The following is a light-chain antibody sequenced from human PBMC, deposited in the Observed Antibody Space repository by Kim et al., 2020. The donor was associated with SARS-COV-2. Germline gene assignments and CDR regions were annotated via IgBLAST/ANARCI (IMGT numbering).Light chain of an antibody. CDR1: QSRVLNKNGDNY. CDR2: LGS. J-gene: IGKJ1*01. V-gene: IGKV2-28*01. CDR3: MQGLQTPRT. Sequence: ASIACWSMQSRVLNKNGDNYLDWYPQKPGQSPRLLIYLGSSRASGVPDRFSGSGSGTDFTLKISGVEAEDVGVYCCMQGLQTPRTFGQGTKVDIK.